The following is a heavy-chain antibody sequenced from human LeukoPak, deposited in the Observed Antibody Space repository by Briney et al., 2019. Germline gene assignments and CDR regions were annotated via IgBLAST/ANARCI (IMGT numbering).Heavy chain of an antibody. Sequence: GGSLRLSCAASGFTFSNYWMHWVRQAPGKGLVWVSRIHSDGSSTTYADTVKGRFTISRHNAKNTLYLQMNSLRAEDTAVYYCAKGGSKAPDYWGQGTLVTVSS. CDR1: GFTFSNYW. J-gene: IGHJ4*02. V-gene: IGHV3-74*01. D-gene: IGHD4-11*01. CDR3: AKGGSKAPDY. CDR2: IHSDGSST.